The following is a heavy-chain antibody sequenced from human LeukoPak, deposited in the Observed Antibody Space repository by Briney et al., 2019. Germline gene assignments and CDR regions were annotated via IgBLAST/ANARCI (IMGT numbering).Heavy chain of an antibody. Sequence: PSETLSLTCTVSGGSVSSGSYYWSWIRQPPGKGLEWIGYIYYSGSTNYNPSLKSRVTISVDTSKNQFSLKLSSVTAADTAVYYCASALFSCSSTSCYAQNYYYYYGMDVWGQGTTVTVSS. D-gene: IGHD2-2*01. V-gene: IGHV4-61*01. CDR3: ASALFSCSSTSCYAQNYYYYYGMDV. J-gene: IGHJ6*02. CDR1: GGSVSSGSYY. CDR2: IYYSGST.